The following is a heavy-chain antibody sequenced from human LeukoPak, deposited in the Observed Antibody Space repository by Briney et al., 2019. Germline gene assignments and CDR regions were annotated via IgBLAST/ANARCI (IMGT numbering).Heavy chain of an antibody. CDR1: GFTFRTYA. Sequence: GRSLRLSCAASGFTFRTYAMHWVRQAPGKGLEWDAIISNDGSSKYYADSVKGPFTISRDNSKNTLYLQMNSLRAEDTALYYCARARWFGDDAYDIWGQGTMVIVSS. CDR3: ARARWFGDDAYDI. CDR2: ISNDGSSK. V-gene: IGHV3-30-3*01. D-gene: IGHD3-10*01. J-gene: IGHJ3*02.